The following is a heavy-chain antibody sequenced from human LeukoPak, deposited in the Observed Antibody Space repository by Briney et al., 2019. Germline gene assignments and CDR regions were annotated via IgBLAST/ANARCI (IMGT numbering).Heavy chain of an antibody. V-gene: IGHV3-21*01. CDR2: ISSSSSYI. D-gene: IGHD3-22*01. J-gene: IGHJ3*02. Sequence: GGSLRLSCAASGFTFSSYAMRWVRQAPGKGLEWVSSISSSSSYIYYADSVKGRFTISRDNAKNSLYLQMNSLRAEDTAVYYCARDSSGTTNAFDIWGQGTMVTVSS. CDR3: ARDSSGTTNAFDI. CDR1: GFTFSSYA.